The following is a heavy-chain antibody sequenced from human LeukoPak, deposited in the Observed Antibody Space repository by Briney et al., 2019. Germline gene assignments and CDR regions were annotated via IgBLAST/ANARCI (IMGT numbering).Heavy chain of an antibody. Sequence: SETLSLTCTVSGASISSYYWSWIRQPPGKGLEWIGYLYNTRNTYYNPSLKSRVTISVDTSKNQFSLKVSSVTAADTAVYYCARERSSVAANDGDYWGQGTLVTVSS. CDR1: GASISSYY. CDR3: ARERSSVAANDGDY. CDR2: LYNTRNT. J-gene: IGHJ4*02. V-gene: IGHV4-59*01. D-gene: IGHD6-19*01.